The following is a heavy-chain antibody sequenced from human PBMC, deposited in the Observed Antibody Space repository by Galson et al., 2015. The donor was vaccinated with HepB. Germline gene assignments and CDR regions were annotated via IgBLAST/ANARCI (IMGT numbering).Heavy chain of an antibody. CDR2: IYHSGST. D-gene: IGHD4-17*01. Sequence: TLSLTCTVSGGSISSGGYSWSWIRQPPGKGLEWIGYIYHSGSTYYNPSLKSRVTISVDRSKNQFSLKLSSVTAADTAVYYCARAGDYGDYLDYWGQGTLVTVSS. CDR3: ARAGDYGDYLDY. V-gene: IGHV4-30-2*01. CDR1: GGSISSGGYS. J-gene: IGHJ4*02.